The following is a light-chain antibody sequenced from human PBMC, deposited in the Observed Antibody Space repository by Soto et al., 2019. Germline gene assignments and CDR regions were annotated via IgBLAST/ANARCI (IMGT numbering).Light chain of an antibody. V-gene: IGKV1-9*01. CDR2: TAS. CDR1: QGISTY. Sequence: IQLTQSPSSLSASVGDRVTITCRASQGISTYLAWYQQKPGRAPKLLIYTASTLQSGVPSRFSGRGSGTDFTLAIRSLQPEDFATYYCQQLNSDPPITFGQGTRLES. J-gene: IGKJ5*01. CDR3: QQLNSDPPIT.